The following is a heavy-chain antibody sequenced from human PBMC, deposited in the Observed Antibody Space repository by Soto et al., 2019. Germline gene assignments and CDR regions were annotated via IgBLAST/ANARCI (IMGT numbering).Heavy chain of an antibody. Sequence: GASVKVSCKASGYTFTSYDINWVRQATGQGLEWMGWMNPNSGNTGYAQKFQDRVTITRNTSTSTAYMELSSLRSEDTAVYYCAAEREILWFGEPQPLDYYGMAVWGQGTTVTVSS. J-gene: IGHJ6*02. CDR1: GYTFTSYD. CDR3: AAEREILWFGEPQPLDYYGMAV. CDR2: MNPNSGNT. V-gene: IGHV1-8*01. D-gene: IGHD3-10*01.